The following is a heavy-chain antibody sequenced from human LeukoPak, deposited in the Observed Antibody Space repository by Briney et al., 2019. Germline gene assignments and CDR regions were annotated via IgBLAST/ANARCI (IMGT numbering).Heavy chain of an antibody. J-gene: IGHJ4*02. CDR1: GGSFSGYY. CDR3: ANRYWFGFDT. V-gene: IGHV3-53*01. Sequence: ETLSLTCAVYGGSFSGYYWSWIRQPPGKGLEWVSLIYSGGSTYYADSVKGRFTISRDNSKNTVYLQMNSLRVEDTAIYYCANRYWFGFDTWGQGTLVTVSS. D-gene: IGHD2-8*02. CDR2: IYSGGST.